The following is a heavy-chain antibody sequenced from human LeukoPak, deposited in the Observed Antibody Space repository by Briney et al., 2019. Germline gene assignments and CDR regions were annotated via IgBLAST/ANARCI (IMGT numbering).Heavy chain of an antibody. Sequence: GGSLRLSCTASGFTFGDYGLSWFRQAPGKGLEWVGFIRSKAYGGTTEHAASVKGRFTISRDDSKSIAYLQMNSLKTEDTAVYYCARGAEYYDFWSGYYMTGGYTPATYYYYGMDVWGQGTTVTVSS. CDR2: IRSKAYGGTT. CDR1: GFTFGDYG. D-gene: IGHD3-3*01. CDR3: ARGAEYYDFWSGYYMTGGYTPATYYYYGMDV. V-gene: IGHV3-49*03. J-gene: IGHJ6*02.